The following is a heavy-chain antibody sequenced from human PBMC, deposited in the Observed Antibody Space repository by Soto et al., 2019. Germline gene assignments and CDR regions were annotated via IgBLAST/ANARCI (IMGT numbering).Heavy chain of an antibody. CDR3: ARDSGSSWYFGMDV. J-gene: IGHJ6*02. CDR2: ISYDGSNK. CDR1: GFTFSSDG. D-gene: IGHD6-13*01. V-gene: IGHV3-30*03. Sequence: PGGSLRLSCAASGFTFSSDGMHWVRQAPGKGLEWVAVISYDGSNKYYADSVKGRFTISRDSSKNTLYLQMNSLRVEDTAMYSCARDSGSSWYFGMDVWGQGTTVTVSS.